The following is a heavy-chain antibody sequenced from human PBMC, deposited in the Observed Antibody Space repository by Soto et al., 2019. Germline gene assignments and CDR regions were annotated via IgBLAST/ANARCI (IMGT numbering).Heavy chain of an antibody. CDR3: AIGITIFGVVAYGMDV. CDR2: ISAYNGNT. J-gene: IGHJ6*02. V-gene: IGHV1-18*04. D-gene: IGHD3-3*01. CDR1: GYTFTSYG. Sequence: GASVKVSCKAPGYTFTSYGISWVRQAPGQGLEWMGWISAYNGNTNYAQKLQGRVTMTTDTSTSTAYMELRSLRSDDTAVYYCAIGITIFGVVAYGMDVWGQGTTVTVSS.